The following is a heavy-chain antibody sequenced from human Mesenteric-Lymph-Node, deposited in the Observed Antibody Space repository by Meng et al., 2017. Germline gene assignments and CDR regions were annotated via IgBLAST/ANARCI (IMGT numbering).Heavy chain of an antibody. CDR3: AREPHPSTGWYSSGWYDY. CDR2: ISAYNGNT. J-gene: IGHJ4*02. V-gene: IGHV1-18*01. D-gene: IGHD6-19*01. CDR1: GYTFTSYG. Sequence: ASVKVSCKASGYTFTSYGISWVRQAPGQGLEWMGWISAYNGNTNYAQKLQGRVTMTTDTSTSTAYMELRSLRSDDTAVYYCAREPHPSTGWYSSGWYDYWGQGTLVTVSS.